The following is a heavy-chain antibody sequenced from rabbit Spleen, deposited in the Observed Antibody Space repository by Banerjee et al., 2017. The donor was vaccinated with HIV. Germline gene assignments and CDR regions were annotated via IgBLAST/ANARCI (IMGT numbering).Heavy chain of an antibody. Sequence: QSLEESGGDLVKPGASLTLTCTASGFSFSNSYWICWVRQAPGKGLEWIACIYAGSSGNTYYATWAKGRFTISKSSSTTVTLQMTSLTAADTATYFCARDTATSFSSYGMDLWGQGTLVTVS. CDR3: ARDTATSFSSYGMDL. V-gene: IGHV1S40*01. CDR1: GFSFSNSYW. CDR2: IYAGSSGNT. D-gene: IGHD7-1*01. J-gene: IGHJ6*01.